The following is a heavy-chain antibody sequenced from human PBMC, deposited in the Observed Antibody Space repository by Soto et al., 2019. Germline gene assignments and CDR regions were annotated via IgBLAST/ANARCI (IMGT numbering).Heavy chain of an antibody. CDR2: FDPEDGET. CDR1: GYTLTELS. CDR3: ATSRIAAAGPVFDY. Sequence: ASVKVSCKVSGYTLTELSMHWVRQAPGKGLEWMGGFDPEDGETIYAQKFQGRVTMTEDTSTVTAYMELSSLRSEDTAVYYCATSRIAAAGPVFDYWGQGTLVTVFS. V-gene: IGHV1-24*01. D-gene: IGHD6-13*01. J-gene: IGHJ4*02.